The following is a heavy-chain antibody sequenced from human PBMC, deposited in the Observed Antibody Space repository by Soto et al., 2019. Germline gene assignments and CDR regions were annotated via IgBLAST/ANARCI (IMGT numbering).Heavy chain of an antibody. CDR3: ARTAYYSGPGSYWHFDS. CDR2: IDWDDDK. V-gene: IGHV2-70*17. J-gene: IGHJ4*02. CDR1: GFSLSTSGMC. Sequence: SGPTLVNPTQTLTLTCPFSGFSLSTSGMCVSWIRQPPGKALEWLTRIDWDDDKFYSTPLRTRLTISKDTSKNQVVLTMTNMDPVDTATYFCARTAYYSGPGSYWHFDSWGQGTPVTVSS. D-gene: IGHD3-10*01.